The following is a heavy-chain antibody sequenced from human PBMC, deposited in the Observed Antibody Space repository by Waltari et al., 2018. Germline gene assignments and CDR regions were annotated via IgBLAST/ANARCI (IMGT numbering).Heavy chain of an antibody. CDR2: TSTNTGTP. CDR3: ARGIQLWGRGSWYFDD. CDR1: GYIFTNYA. Sequence: QVQLVQSGSELKKPGASVKVSCKASGYIFTNYAMNWVRQAPGQGLEWMGWTSTNTGTPTFAQGFTVRFVFSLDTSVSTAYLQISSLKAEDTAVYYCARGIQLWGRGSWYFDDWGQGTLVTVSS. V-gene: IGHV7-4-1*02. D-gene: IGHD5-18*01. J-gene: IGHJ4*02.